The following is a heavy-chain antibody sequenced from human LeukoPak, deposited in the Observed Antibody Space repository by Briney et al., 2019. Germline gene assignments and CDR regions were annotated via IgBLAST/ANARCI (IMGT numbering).Heavy chain of an antibody. CDR3: ASSSTYFDY. J-gene: IGHJ4*02. V-gene: IGHV4-61*01. Sequence: SETLSLTCTVSGGSVSSGSCYWSWIRQPPGKGLEWIGYIYYSGSTNYNPSLKSRVTISVDTSKNQFSLKLSSVTAADTAVYYCASSSTYFDYWGQGTLVTVSS. CDR2: IYYSGST. CDR1: GGSVSSGSCY.